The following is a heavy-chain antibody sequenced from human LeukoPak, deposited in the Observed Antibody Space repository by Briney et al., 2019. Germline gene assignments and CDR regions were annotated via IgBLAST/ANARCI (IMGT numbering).Heavy chain of an antibody. J-gene: IGHJ4*02. CDR2: SYYSGST. CDR3: ARAYDSSGYYLLGY. D-gene: IGHD3-22*01. CDR1: GGSISSGDYY. V-gene: IGHV4-30-4*01. Sequence: PSETLSLTCTVSGGSISSGDYYWSWVRRPPGKGLEWIVYSYYSGSTYYNSSLKSRVTISVDTAKNQFSLKLSSLTAADTAVYYCARAYDSSGYYLLGYWGQGTLVTVSS.